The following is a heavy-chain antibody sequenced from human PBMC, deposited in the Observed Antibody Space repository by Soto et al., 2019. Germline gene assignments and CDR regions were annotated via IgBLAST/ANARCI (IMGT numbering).Heavy chain of an antibody. D-gene: IGHD2-21*02. V-gene: IGHV1-18*01. CDR3: ARSYCGGDCPNNWFDP. CDR2: VNAYNGNT. J-gene: IGHJ5*02. Sequence: ASVKVSCKASGYTFTSYGISWVRQAPGQGLEWMGWVNAYNGNTNYAQKFQGRVTMTTDTSTSTAYMELRSLRSDDTAVYYCARSYCGGDCPNNWFDPWGQGTLVTVSS. CDR1: GYTFTSYG.